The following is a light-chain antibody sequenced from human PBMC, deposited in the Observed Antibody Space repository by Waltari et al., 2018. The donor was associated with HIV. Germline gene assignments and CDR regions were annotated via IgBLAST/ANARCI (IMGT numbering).Light chain of an antibody. V-gene: IGLV3-10*01. Sequence: YELTQPPSVSVSPGKTAAITCSGDALPEKTVYWFRQKSGQAPVLLIFDDNRRPSAISDICSGSKSGTVATLTISGAQLQDEADYYCYSTGNGDTHKGVFGSGTCVTVL. CDR1: ALPEKT. J-gene: IGLJ1*01. CDR2: DDN. CDR3: YSTGNGDTHKGV.